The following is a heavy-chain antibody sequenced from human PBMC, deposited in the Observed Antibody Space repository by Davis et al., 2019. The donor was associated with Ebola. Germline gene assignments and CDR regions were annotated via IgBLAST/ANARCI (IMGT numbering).Heavy chain of an antibody. CDR3: ARGSSSSSGYYYYGMDV. J-gene: IGHJ6*02. CDR1: GGSFSSYY. V-gene: IGHV4-34*01. D-gene: IGHD6-6*01. Sequence: MPSETLSLTCAVYGGSFSSYYWSWIRQPPGKGLEWIGEINHSGSTNYNPSLKSRVTISVDTSKNQFSLKLSSVTAADTAVYYCARGSSSSSGYYYYGMDVWGQGTTVTVSS. CDR2: INHSGST.